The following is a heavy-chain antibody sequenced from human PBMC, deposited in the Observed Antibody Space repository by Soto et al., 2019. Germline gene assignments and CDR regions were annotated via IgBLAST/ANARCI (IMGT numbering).Heavy chain of an antibody. CDR2: IYPGDSDT. Sequence: GESLKISCKGSGYSFTSYWIGWVRQMPGKGLEWMGIIYPGDSDTRYSPSFQGQVTISADKSISTAYLQWSSLKASDTAMYYCAREKYSNYGSYYCYYGMDVWGQGTTVTVSS. J-gene: IGHJ6*02. CDR1: GYSFTSYW. V-gene: IGHV5-51*01. D-gene: IGHD4-4*01. CDR3: AREKYSNYGSYYCYYGMDV.